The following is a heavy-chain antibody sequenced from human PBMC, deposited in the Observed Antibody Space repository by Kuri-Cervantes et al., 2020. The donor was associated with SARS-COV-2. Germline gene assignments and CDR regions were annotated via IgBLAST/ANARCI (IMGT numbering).Heavy chain of an antibody. Sequence: GESLKISCKGSGYSFTSYWIAWVRQMPGKGLEWMGIIYPGDSDTRYSPSFQGQVTISADKSISTAYLQWSSLKASDTAMYCCARRAPLDFWSGYYTYYFDYWGQGTLVTVSS. CDR2: IYPGDSDT. CDR3: ARRAPLDFWSGYYTYYFDY. V-gene: IGHV5-51*01. J-gene: IGHJ4*02. D-gene: IGHD3-3*01. CDR1: GYSFTSYW.